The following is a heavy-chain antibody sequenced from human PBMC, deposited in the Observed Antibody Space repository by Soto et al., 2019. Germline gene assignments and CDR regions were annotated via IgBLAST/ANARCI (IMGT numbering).Heavy chain of an antibody. J-gene: IGHJ5*02. D-gene: IGHD5-12*01. CDR3: AGLSRSGHTKRLRSSQAWFDP. V-gene: IGHV4-31*03. CDR2: ISYSGST. CDR1: GGSISSGGYY. Sequence: QVQLQESGPGLVTPSQTLSLTCTVSGGSISSGGYYWSWIRQHPGSGLEWIGYISYSGSTYYIPSVKSRVTISVDATKNQFSLKPSSVTGADTAVYYCAGLSRSGHTKRLRSSQAWFDPWGQGTLVTVSS.